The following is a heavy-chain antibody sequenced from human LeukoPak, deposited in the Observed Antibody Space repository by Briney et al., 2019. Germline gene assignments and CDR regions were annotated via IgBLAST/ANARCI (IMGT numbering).Heavy chain of an antibody. CDR2: INTDTGKP. D-gene: IGHD2-15*01. J-gene: IGHJ4*02. CDR3: ARPSGYCSDGDCYPDY. Sequence: GASVKVSCKASGYTFSRYAINWVRQAPGQGLEWVGWINTDTGKPAYAQDFTGRFVFSLDTSVSTAYLQISSLKAEDIAVYYCARPSGYCSDGDCYPDYWGQGTLVTVSS. V-gene: IGHV7-4-1*02. CDR1: GYTFSRYA.